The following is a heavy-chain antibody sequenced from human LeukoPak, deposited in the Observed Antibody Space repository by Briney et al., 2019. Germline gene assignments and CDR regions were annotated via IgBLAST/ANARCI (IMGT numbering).Heavy chain of an antibody. CDR1: GFTFTNYW. CDR2: LPPDELGI. D-gene: IGHD6-6*01. CDR3: VGTIASRGSEY. J-gene: IGHJ4*02. Sequence: GRSLRLSCAASGFTFTNYWMHWVRQAPGMGLVWVSRLPPDELGIIYADSVKGRFTVSRDNAKNTVYLQMNNLRVDDTAMYYCVGTIASRGSEYWGQGALVTVSS. V-gene: IGHV3-74*01.